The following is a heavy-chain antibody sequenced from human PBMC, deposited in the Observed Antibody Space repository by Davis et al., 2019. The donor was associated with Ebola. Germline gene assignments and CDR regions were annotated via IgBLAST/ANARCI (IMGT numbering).Heavy chain of an antibody. J-gene: IGHJ2*01. CDR3: AKDSGVRGLIAARPGRYFDL. D-gene: IGHD6-6*01. CDR1: GFTFDDYT. Sequence: GESLKISCAASGFTFDDYTMHWVRQAPGKGLEWVSLISWDGGSTYYADSVKGRFTISRDNSKNSLYLQMNSLRTEDTALYYCAKDSGVRGLIAARPGRYFDLWGRGTLVTVSS. V-gene: IGHV3-43*01. CDR2: ISWDGGST.